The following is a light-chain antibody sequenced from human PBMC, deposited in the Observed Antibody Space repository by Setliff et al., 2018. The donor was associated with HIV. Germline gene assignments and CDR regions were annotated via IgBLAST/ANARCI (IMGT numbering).Light chain of an antibody. CDR2: EVS. Sequence: QSALAQPRSVSGSPGQSVTISCTGTSSDVGGYNYVSWYQQHPGKAPKLMIYEVSQRPSGVPDRFTGSKSGNTASLTVSGLQPEDEADYYCSSYAGSTNVFGTGTKVTVL. CDR3: SSYAGSTNV. CDR1: SSDVGGYNY. V-gene: IGLV2-8*01. J-gene: IGLJ1*01.